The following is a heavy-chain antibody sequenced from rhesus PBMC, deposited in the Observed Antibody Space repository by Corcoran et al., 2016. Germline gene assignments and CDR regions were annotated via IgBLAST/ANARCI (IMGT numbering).Heavy chain of an antibody. Sequence: QVTLKESGPALVKPTQTLTLTCIFSGFSLTTAGMGVGWIRQPPGTALELLASIYWGDSKYYTTSLKTRLTISKGTSKNQVVLTMTNMDLVDTATYYCARITGVLIKGDVWGAGVLVTVSS. CDR2: IYWGDSK. J-gene: IGHJ5-1*01. CDR3: ARITGVLIKGDV. V-gene: IGHV2S1*01. CDR1: GFSLTTAGMG. D-gene: IGHD3-34*01.